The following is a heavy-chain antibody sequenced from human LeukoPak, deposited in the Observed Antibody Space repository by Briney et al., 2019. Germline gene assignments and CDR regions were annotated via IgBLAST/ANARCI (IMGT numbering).Heavy chain of an antibody. D-gene: IGHD6-13*01. Sequence: QAGGSLRLSCAASGFTVSSYYMNWVRQAPGKGLEWVSYISSSGSTIYYADSVKGRFTISRDNAKNSLYLQMNSLRAEDTAVYYCASRVSSWYEDHDAFDIWGQGTMVTVSS. J-gene: IGHJ3*02. V-gene: IGHV3-48*03. CDR1: GFTVSSYY. CDR2: ISSSGSTI. CDR3: ASRVSSWYEDHDAFDI.